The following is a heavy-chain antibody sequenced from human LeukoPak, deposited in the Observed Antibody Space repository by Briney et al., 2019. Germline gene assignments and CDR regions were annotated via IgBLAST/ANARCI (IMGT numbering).Heavy chain of an antibody. Sequence: GGSLRLSCAASGFTFSSYAMSWVRQPPGKGLEWVSAISGSGDSTYYADSVKGRFTISRDNSKNTLYLQMDSLRAEDTALYYCAKDGSSLGPWGQGTLVTVSS. CDR2: ISGSGDST. V-gene: IGHV3-23*01. J-gene: IGHJ5*02. D-gene: IGHD6-6*01. CDR3: AKDGSSLGP. CDR1: GFTFSSYA.